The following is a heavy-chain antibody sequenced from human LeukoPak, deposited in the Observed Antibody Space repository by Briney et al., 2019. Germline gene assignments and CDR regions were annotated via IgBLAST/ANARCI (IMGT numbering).Heavy chain of an antibody. D-gene: IGHD1-26*01. J-gene: IGHJ5*02. V-gene: IGHV3-30*18. Sequence: GRSLRLSCAASGFTFSSYGMHWVRQAPGKGLEWVAVISYDGSNKYYADSVKGRFTISGDNSKNTLYLQMNSLRAEDTAVYYCAKDYGSFPGTWGQGTLVTVSS. CDR3: AKDYGSFPGT. CDR1: GFTFSSYG. CDR2: ISYDGSNK.